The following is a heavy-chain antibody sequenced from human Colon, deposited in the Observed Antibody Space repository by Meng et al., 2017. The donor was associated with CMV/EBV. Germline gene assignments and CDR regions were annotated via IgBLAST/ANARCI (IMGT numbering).Heavy chain of an antibody. Sequence: GSLRLSCTVSGDSITSYYWSWIRQPPGKGLEWIGHIYYSGGTNYNPSLKSRVTISVDTSKNRFSLKLSSLTAADTAVYYCATAKQGTFDYWGQGTLATVSS. CDR3: ATAKQGTFDY. CDR2: IYYSGGT. J-gene: IGHJ4*02. D-gene: IGHD3-10*01. CDR1: GDSITSYY. V-gene: IGHV4-59*03.